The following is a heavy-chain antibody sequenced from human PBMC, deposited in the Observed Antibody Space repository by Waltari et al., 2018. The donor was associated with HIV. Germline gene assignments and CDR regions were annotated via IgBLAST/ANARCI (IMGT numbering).Heavy chain of an antibody. V-gene: IGHV1-18*01. D-gene: IGHD1-20*01. Sequence: VQSEREMKPPGASVKVSGNPTGYTFPIYAIGCRRLAPGKGFEWVGWISAYNGNTNYAKKFRGRVTLTTDTSTSTAYTELRGLRHEDTAIYYCARDKGASDTYKAEYFQHWGRGTLVSVSA. J-gene: IGHJ1*01. CDR3: ARDKGASDTYKAEYFQH. CDR1: GYTFPIYA. CDR2: ISAYNGNT.